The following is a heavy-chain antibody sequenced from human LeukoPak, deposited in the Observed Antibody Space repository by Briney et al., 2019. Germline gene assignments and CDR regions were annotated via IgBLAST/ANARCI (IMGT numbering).Heavy chain of an antibody. V-gene: IGHV3-30-3*01. D-gene: IGHD4-17*01. CDR2: ISYDGSNK. CDR1: GFTFSSYT. CDR3: ARERSGRDYGTRYCDY. J-gene: IGHJ4*02. Sequence: GRSLRLSWAASGFTFSSYTMHWVRQAPGKGLEWVAVISYDGSNKYYADSVKGRFTISRDNSKNTLYLQMNSLRAEDTAVYYCARERSGRDYGTRYCDYWGQGTLVTVSS.